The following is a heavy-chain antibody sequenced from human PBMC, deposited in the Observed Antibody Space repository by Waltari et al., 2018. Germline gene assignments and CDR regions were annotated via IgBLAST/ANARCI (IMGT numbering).Heavy chain of an antibody. V-gene: IGHV3-73*02. D-gene: IGHD3-16*01. CDR3: TRYDSFGDAIWGAFDI. CDR2: IGGKDNNYAT. CDR1: GFTIIGSE. Sequence: EVQLVESGGGLVQPGGSLILSCAASGFTIIGSEIHWVRQASGRGLEWVGRIGGKDNNYATSYAASVKGRFNISRDDSKKTTYLQMNSLKTEDAAVYYCTRYDSFGDAIWGAFDIWGQGTMVTVSS. J-gene: IGHJ3*02.